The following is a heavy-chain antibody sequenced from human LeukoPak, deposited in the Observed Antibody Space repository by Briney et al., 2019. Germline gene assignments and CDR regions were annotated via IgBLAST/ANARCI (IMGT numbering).Heavy chain of an antibody. Sequence: PGGSLRLSCAASGFTFSNAWMNWVRQAPGKGLEWVGRIKSKTNGETTDYAAPVEGRFTISRDDSKNTLYLQMNRLKTEDTAVYYCTPDYVGWDYWGQGTLVTVSS. CDR2: IKSKTNGETT. CDR3: TPDYVGWDY. J-gene: IGHJ4*02. D-gene: IGHD1-26*01. CDR1: GFTFSNAW. V-gene: IGHV3-15*01.